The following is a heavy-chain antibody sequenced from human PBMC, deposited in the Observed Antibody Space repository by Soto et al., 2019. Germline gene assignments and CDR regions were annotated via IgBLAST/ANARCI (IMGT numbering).Heavy chain of an antibody. CDR1: GFTFSSYW. J-gene: IGHJ4*02. Sequence: EEQLVESGGGLVQPGGSLRLSCAASGFTFSSYWMHWVRQAPGKGLVSVSRINPGGTITDYPDSVKGRFTISRDNAKNTVYVQGHSLRGDDTAEYFCARVPIGKYGVWNYWGQGTRVTVSS. CDR2: INPGGTIT. CDR3: ARVPIGKYGVWNY. D-gene: IGHD2-8*01. V-gene: IGHV3-74*01.